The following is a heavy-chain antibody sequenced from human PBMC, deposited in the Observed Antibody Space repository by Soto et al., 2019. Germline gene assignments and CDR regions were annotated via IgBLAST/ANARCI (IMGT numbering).Heavy chain of an antibody. CDR3: ATYYDILTGPMGPLNY. D-gene: IGHD3-9*01. CDR1: GSSLARGGFY. V-gene: IGHV4-31*11. CDR2: IYYSGST. Sequence: QVQLQESGPGVVKPSQTLSLTCAVSGSSLARGGFYWIWIRQYPGKGLEWIGDIYYSGSTRYNPSRQSRITISVDTSKNQFSLELSSVTAADTALYYFATYYDILTGPMGPLNYWGQGILVTVSS. J-gene: IGHJ4*02.